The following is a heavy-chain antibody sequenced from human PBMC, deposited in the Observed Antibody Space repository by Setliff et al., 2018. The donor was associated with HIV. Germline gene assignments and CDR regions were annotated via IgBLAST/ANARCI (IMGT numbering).Heavy chain of an antibody. CDR2: IFYSGIT. D-gene: IGHD3-3*01. Sequence: SETLSLTCTVSGGSFTGRSYYWGWIRQPPGKGLEWIGSIFYSGITYYNPSLKSRVTISVDTFKNQFSLNLTSVTAADTAVYYCARSKTFYDFWGGYYTHGAFKIWGLGTMVTVSS. J-gene: IGHJ3*02. V-gene: IGHV4-39*01. CDR3: ARSKTFYDFWGGYYTHGAFKI. CDR1: GGSFTGRSYY.